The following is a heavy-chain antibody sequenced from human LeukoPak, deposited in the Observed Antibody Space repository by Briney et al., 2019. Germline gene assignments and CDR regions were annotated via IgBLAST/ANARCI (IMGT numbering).Heavy chain of an antibody. J-gene: IGHJ1*01. CDR3: ARVFAVAGTRRVYFQH. V-gene: IGHV1-2*02. Sequence: NPNSGGTNYAQKFQGRVTMTRDTSISTAYMELSRLRSDDTAVYYCARVFAVAGTRRVYFQHWGQGTLVTVSS. CDR2: NPNSGGT. D-gene: IGHD6-19*01.